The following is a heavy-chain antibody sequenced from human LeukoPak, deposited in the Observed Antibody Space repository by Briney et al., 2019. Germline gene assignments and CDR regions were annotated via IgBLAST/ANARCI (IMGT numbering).Heavy chain of an antibody. CDR3: TSSFGELSFFNY. D-gene: IGHD3-10*01. V-gene: IGHV3-49*04. CDR1: GFTFGDSA. CDR2: IRSKAYGGTT. J-gene: IGHJ4*02. Sequence: GGSLRLSCTTSGFTFGDSAMSWVRQAPGKGLEWVGFIRSKAYGGTTEYAASVKGRFTISRDDSKSLAYPQMDSLKTEDTAVYYCTSSFGELSFFNYWGQGTLVTVSS.